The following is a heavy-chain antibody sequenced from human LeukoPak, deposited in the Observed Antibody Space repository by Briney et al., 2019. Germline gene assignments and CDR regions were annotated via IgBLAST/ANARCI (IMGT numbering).Heavy chain of an antibody. V-gene: IGHV1-18*01. CDR2: ISAYNGNT. Sequence: GASVKVSCKASGYTFTSYGISWVRQAPGQGLEWMGWISAYNGNTNYAQKLQGRVTMTTDTSTSTAYMELRSLRSDDTAVYYCARELEYYYDSSGYYYEDYWGQGSLVTVSS. CDR3: ARELEYYYDSSGYYYEDY. J-gene: IGHJ4*02. CDR1: GYTFTSYG. D-gene: IGHD3-22*01.